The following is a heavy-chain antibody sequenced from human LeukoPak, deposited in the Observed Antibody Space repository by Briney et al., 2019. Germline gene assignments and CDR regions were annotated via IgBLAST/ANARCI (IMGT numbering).Heavy chain of an antibody. Sequence: SGGSLRLSCTASGFTFSSYTMKWVRQAPGKGLEWVSSITTSSTYIYYPDSVKGRFTISRDNAKKSLFLQMSSLRAEDTAVYYCARAVYCSGGSCYSGAFDIRGQGTKVTVSS. V-gene: IGHV3-21*01. D-gene: IGHD2-15*01. CDR1: GFTFSSYT. CDR3: ARAVYCSGGSCYSGAFDI. J-gene: IGHJ3*02. CDR2: ITTSSTYI.